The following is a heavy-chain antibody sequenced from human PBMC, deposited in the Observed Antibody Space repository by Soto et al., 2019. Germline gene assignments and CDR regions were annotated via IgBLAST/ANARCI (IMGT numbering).Heavy chain of an antibody. J-gene: IGHJ4*02. D-gene: IGHD2-21*01. CDR2: ISGSGGST. V-gene: IGHV3-23*01. CDR1: GFTFSSYA. Sequence: LSLTCAASGFTFSSYAMSWVRQAPGKGLEWVSAISGSGGSTYYADSVKGRFTISRDNSKNTLYLQMNSLRAEDTAVYYCAKDGMSVSTGGDSNFDYWGQGTLVTVSS. CDR3: AKDGMSVSTGGDSNFDY.